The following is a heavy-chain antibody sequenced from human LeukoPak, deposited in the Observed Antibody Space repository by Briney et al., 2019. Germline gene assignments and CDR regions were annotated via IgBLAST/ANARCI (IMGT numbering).Heavy chain of an antibody. J-gene: IGHJ3*01. D-gene: IGHD2-2*01. CDR1: GGSISSGDYY. Sequence: SETLSLTRTVSGGSISSGDYYWSWIRQPPGKGLEWIGYIYYSGSTYYNPSLKSRVTISVDTFKNQLSLKLSSVTAADTAVYYCARYIVVVPAQDAFDVWGQGTMVTVSS. CDR3: ARYIVVVPAQDAFDV. V-gene: IGHV4-30-4*01. CDR2: IYYSGST.